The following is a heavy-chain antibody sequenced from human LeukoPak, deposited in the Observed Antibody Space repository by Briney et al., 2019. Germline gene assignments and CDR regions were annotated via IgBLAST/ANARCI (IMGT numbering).Heavy chain of an antibody. CDR2: INAGNGNT. CDR3: ARDPRDTAMVDDAFDI. Sequence: ASVKVSCKASGYTFTSYATHWVRQAPGQRLEWMGWINAGNGNTKYSQEFQGRVTITRDTSASTAYMELSSLRSEDTAVYYCARDPRDTAMVDDAFDIWGQGTMVTVSS. CDR1: GYTFTSYA. D-gene: IGHD5-18*01. V-gene: IGHV1-3*01. J-gene: IGHJ3*02.